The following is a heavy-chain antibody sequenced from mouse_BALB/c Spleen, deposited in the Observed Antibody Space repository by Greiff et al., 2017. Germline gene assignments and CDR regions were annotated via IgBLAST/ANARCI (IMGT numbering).Heavy chain of an antibody. V-gene: IGHV5-9-4*01. Sequence: EVQVVESGGGLVKPGGSLKLSCAASGFTFSSYAMSWVRQSPEKRLEWVAEISSGGSYTYYPDTVTGRFTISRDNAKNTLYLEMSSLRSEDTAMYYCARDYYGSSFGFFDYWGQGTTLTVSS. CDR3: ARDYYGSSFGFFDY. D-gene: IGHD1-1*01. CDR2: ISSGGSYT. CDR1: GFTFSSYA. J-gene: IGHJ2*01.